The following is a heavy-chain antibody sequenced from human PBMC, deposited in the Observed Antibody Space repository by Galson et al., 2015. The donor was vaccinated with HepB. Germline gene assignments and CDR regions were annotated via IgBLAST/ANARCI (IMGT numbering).Heavy chain of an antibody. D-gene: IGHD3-22*01. V-gene: IGHV3-15*01. CDR1: GFTFSNAR. CDR3: TTDWYDSSGYYPDAFDI. J-gene: IGHJ3*02. Sequence: SLRLSCAASGFTFSNARMSWVRQAPGKGLEWVGRIKSKTDGGTTDYAAPVKGRFTISRDDSKNTLYLQMNSLKTEDTAVYYCTTDWYDSSGYYPDAFDIWGQGQWSPSLQ. CDR2: IKSKTDGGTT.